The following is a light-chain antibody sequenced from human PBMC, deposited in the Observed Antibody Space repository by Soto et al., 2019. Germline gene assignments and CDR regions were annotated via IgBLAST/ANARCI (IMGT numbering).Light chain of an antibody. J-gene: IGLJ2*01. V-gene: IGLV1-40*01. Sequence: QSVLTQPPSVSGAPGQTVTISCAGSRSNIGADSDVHWYQQLPGTAPKLLIYGDNHRPSGVPDRFSGSKFGTSASLAISGLQGDDEADYYCQTYDTTLSGVIFGGGTQLTVL. CDR1: RSNIGADSD. CDR3: QTYDTTLSGVI. CDR2: GDN.